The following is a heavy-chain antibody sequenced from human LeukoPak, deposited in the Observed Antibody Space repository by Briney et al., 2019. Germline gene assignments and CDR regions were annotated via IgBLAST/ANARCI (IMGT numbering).Heavy chain of an antibody. J-gene: IGHJ6*02. Sequence: PGGSLRLSCAASGFPFSSYSMTWVRQVPGRGPEWAANVNRDGSETYYLDSVKGRFTISKDNAKNSLYLQMNSLRAEDTALYHCARNNGMDVWGQGTTVIVSS. CDR1: GFPFSSYS. CDR3: ARNNGMDV. CDR2: VNRDGSET. V-gene: IGHV3-7*03.